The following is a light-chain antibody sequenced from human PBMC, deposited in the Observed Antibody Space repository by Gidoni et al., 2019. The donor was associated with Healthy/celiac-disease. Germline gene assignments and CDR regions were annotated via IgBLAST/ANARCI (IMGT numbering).Light chain of an antibody. V-gene: IGKV3D-15*01. Sequence: DIVMTQSPATLSVSPGERATPSCRASQSVSSNLAWYQQTPGQAPRLLIYGASTRATGIPARFSGSGSGTEFTLTISSLQSEDFAVYYCQQYNNWLTFGGGTKVEIK. CDR1: QSVSSN. CDR2: GAS. CDR3: QQYNNWLT. J-gene: IGKJ4*01.